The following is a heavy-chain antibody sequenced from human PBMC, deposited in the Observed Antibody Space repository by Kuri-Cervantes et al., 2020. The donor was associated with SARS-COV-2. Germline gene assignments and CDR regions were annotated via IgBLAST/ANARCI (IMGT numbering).Heavy chain of an antibody. Sequence: SVKVSCKASGGTFSSYAISWVRQAPGQGLEWMGRIIPILGTANYAQKFQGRVTITADKSTSTAYMELSSLRSGDTAVYYCARDFIAAAGIDYWGQGTLVTVSS. CDR1: GGTFSSYA. J-gene: IGHJ4*02. CDR2: IIPILGTA. V-gene: IGHV1-69*04. D-gene: IGHD6-13*01. CDR3: ARDFIAAAGIDY.